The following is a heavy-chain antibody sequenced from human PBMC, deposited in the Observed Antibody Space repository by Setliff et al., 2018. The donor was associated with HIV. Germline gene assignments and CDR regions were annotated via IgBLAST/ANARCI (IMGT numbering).Heavy chain of an antibody. J-gene: IGHJ4*02. V-gene: IGHV4-59*08. Sequence: PSETLSLTCTVSGGSISSHYWSWIRQPPGKGLEWIGYIYYSGSTNYNPSLKSRVTISVDTSKNQFSLKLYSVTAADTAVYYCARHPTVTSFQIDSWGQGTLVTVSS. CDR1: GGSISSHY. D-gene: IGHD4-17*01. CDR3: ARHPTVTSFQIDS. CDR2: IYYSGST.